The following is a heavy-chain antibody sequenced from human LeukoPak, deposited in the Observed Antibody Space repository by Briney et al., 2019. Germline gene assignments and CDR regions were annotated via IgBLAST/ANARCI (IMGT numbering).Heavy chain of an antibody. CDR2: IYTSGTT. CDR1: GGSIRSGSYY. Sequence: SETLSLTCSVSGGSIRSGSYYWSWIRQPAGKGLELIGRIYTSGTTHYNPSLKSRVTITVDTSKNQFSVKLTSVTAADTVVYYCARWYSSSTGDRFDSWGQGTQVTVSS. CDR3: ARWYSSSTGDRFDS. D-gene: IGHD6-19*01. V-gene: IGHV4-61*02. J-gene: IGHJ4*02.